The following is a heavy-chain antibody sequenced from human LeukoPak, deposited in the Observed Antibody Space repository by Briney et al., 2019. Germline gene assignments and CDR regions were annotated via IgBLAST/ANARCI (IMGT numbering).Heavy chain of an antibody. CDR3: AKARSSGWYFDY. Sequence: GGSLRLSCAASGFTFSSYAMSWVRQAPGKGLEWVSAISGSGGSTYYAGSVKGRFTISRDNSKNTLYLQMNSLRAEDTAVYYCAKARSSGWYFDYWGQGTLVTVSS. CDR1: GFTFSSYA. V-gene: IGHV3-23*01. D-gene: IGHD6-19*01. CDR2: ISGSGGST. J-gene: IGHJ4*02.